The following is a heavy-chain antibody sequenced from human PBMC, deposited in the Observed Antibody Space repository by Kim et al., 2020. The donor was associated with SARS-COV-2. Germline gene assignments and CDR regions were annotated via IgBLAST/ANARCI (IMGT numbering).Heavy chain of an antibody. V-gene: IGHV4-4*08. CDR3: ARERRDYRGNGMLYFDN. Sequence: SETLSLTCTVSGGSINDYYWSWIRQPPGKGLEWIGYISYSGATNYKPFLKSRVTIFQDTFKKQFSLKLSSVYAVETAVYYCARERRDYRGNGMLYFDNWG. CDR2: ISYSGAT. CDR1: GGSINDYY. D-gene: IGHD1-26*01. J-gene: IGHJ4*01.